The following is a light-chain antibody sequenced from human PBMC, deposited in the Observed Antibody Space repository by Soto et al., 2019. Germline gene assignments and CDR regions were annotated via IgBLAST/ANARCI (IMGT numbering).Light chain of an antibody. J-gene: IGKJ3*01. CDR2: GAT. V-gene: IGKV3-20*01. CDR3: QQYGSSPKT. CDR1: QSVSSSY. Sequence: EIVLPQSPGTLSLSPGERATLSCRASQSVSSSYLARYQQKPGQAPRHLIYGATSSATGIPDRFSGSGSGKDFTRTISRLEPEDFAGYYCQQYGSSPKTFGPGTRVDI.